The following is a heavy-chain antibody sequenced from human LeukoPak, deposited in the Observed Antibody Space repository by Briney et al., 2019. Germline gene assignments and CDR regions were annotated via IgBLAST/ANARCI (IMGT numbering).Heavy chain of an antibody. CDR1: GFTFSSYA. D-gene: IGHD2-15*01. CDR3: AKGSGRVY. V-gene: IGHV3-30-3*01. J-gene: IGHJ4*02. Sequence: GGSLRLSCAASGFTFSSYAMHWVRQAPGKGLEWVAVISYDGSNKYYADSVKGRFTISRDNSKNTLYLQMNSLRAEDTAVYYCAKGSGRVYWGQGTLVTVSS. CDR2: ISYDGSNK.